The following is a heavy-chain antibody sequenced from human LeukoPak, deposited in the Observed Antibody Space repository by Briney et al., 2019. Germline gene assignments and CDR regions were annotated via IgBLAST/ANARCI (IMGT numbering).Heavy chain of an antibody. CDR2: IYPGDSGT. CDR1: GYSFTSYW. J-gene: IGHJ6*02. D-gene: IGHD3-3*01. CDR3: ARSDTTLRFHPGGKIYYSFYGMDV. Sequence: GESLKISCKGSGYSFTSYWIGRVRQMPGKGLEWMGIIYPGDSGTRYSPSFQGQVTISADKSISTAYLQWSSLKASDTAIYYCARSDTTLRFHPGGKIYYSFYGMDVWGQGTTVTVSS. V-gene: IGHV5-51*01.